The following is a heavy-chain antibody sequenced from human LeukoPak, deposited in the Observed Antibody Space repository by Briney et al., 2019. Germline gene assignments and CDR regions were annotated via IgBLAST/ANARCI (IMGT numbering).Heavy chain of an antibody. CDR2: INWNGGST. D-gene: IGHD6-13*01. J-gene: IGHJ5*02. Sequence: GGSLRLSCAASGFTFDDYGMSWVRQAPGKGLEWVSGINWNGGSTGYADSVKGRFTISRDNAKNSLYLQMNSLRAEDTALYYCARDRVAAAGFWFDPWGQGTLVTVSS. V-gene: IGHV3-20*04. CDR1: GFTFDDYG. CDR3: ARDRVAAAGFWFDP.